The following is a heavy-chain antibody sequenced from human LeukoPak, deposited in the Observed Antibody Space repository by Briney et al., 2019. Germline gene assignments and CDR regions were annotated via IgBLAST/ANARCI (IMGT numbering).Heavy chain of an antibody. Sequence: PGGSLRLSCAASGFTFSSYGMHWARQAPGKGLEWVAFIRYDGSNKYYADSVKGRFTISRDNSKNTLYLQMNSLRAEDTAVYYCAKDMDSSGHYFDYWGQGTLVTVSS. V-gene: IGHV3-30*02. D-gene: IGHD3-22*01. CDR2: IRYDGSNK. CDR3: AKDMDSSGHYFDY. CDR1: GFTFSSYG. J-gene: IGHJ4*02.